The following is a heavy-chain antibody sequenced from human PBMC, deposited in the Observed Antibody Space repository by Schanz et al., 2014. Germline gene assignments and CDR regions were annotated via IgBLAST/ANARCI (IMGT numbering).Heavy chain of an antibody. J-gene: IGHJ6*01. Sequence: QVQLVESGGGVVQPGRSLRLSCAASGFTFRSYGMHWVRQAPGKGLEWVALISYDGSSKNHADSVQGRFTISRDNSKNALYLQMKSLRVEDTAVYYCVKDPDKYNWNDVEGMDVWGPGTTVTVSS. CDR2: ISYDGSSK. CDR1: GFTFRSYG. V-gene: IGHV3-33*06. D-gene: IGHD1-1*01. CDR3: VKDPDKYNWNDVEGMDV.